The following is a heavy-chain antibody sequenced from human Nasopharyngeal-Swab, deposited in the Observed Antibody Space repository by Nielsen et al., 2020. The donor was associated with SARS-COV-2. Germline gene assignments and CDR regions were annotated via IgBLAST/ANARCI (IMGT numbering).Heavy chain of an antibody. V-gene: IGHV3-30-3*01. D-gene: IGHD6-13*01. CDR2: ISYDGSNK. CDR3: ARDGYSSSTPRTYYFDY. CDR1: GFTFSSYA. Sequence: GGSLRPSCAASGFTFSSYAMHWVRQAPGKGLEWVAVISYDGSNKYYADSVKGRFTISRDNSKNTLYLQMNSLRAEDTAVYYCARDGYSSSTPRTYYFDYWGQGTLVTVSS. J-gene: IGHJ4*02.